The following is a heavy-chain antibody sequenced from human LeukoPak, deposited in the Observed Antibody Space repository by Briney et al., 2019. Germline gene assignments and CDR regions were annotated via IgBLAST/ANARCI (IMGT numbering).Heavy chain of an antibody. CDR1: GFTFSSYA. J-gene: IGHJ4*02. V-gene: IGHV3-21*05. D-gene: IGHD2-15*01. Sequence: PGGSLRLSCAASGFTFSSYAMTWVRQAPGKGLEWVSYISSSSSYTNYADSVKGRFTISRDNAKNSLYLQMNSLRAEDTAVYYCARVASPIGSYFDYWGQGTLVTVSS. CDR3: ARVASPIGSYFDY. CDR2: ISSSSSYT.